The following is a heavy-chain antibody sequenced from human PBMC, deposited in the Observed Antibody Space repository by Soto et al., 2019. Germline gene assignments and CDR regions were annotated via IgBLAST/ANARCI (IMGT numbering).Heavy chain of an antibody. J-gene: IGHJ4*02. D-gene: IGHD3-3*01. CDR3: ARGVYDFWSGHPKGLDY. Sequence: EVQLVESGGGLVQPGGSLKLSCAASGFTFSGSAMHWVRQASGKGLEWVGRIRNKANNYATAYAVSVKGRFTISRDDSRNTAYLQMNSLKTEDTAVYDCARGVYDFWSGHPKGLDYWGQGTVVTVSS. CDR2: IRNKANNYAT. V-gene: IGHV3-73*02. CDR1: GFTFSGSA.